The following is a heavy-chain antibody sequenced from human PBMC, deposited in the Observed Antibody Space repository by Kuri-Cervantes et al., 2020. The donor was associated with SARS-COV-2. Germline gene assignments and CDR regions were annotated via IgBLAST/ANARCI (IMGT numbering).Heavy chain of an antibody. V-gene: IGHV3-11*06. D-gene: IGHD6-13*01. CDR3: AKDRYSSSCFDY. Sequence: GESLKISCAASGFTFSDYYMSWIRQAPGKGLEWVSYISSSSSYIYYADSVKGRFTISRDNAKNSLYLQMNSLRAEDTAVYYCAKDRYSSSCFDYWGQGTLVTVSS. CDR2: ISSSSSYI. J-gene: IGHJ4*02. CDR1: GFTFSDYY.